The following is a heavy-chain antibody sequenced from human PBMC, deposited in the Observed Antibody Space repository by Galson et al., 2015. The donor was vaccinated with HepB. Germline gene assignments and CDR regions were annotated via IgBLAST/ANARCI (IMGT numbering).Heavy chain of an antibody. CDR3: AGSFGTSDYWEAY. J-gene: IGHJ4*02. CDR2: ISSTINI. D-gene: IGHD3-22*01. CDR1: GLTFSSHN. V-gene: IGHV3-21*01. Sequence: SLRLSCAASGLTFSSHNMHWVRQAPGKGLEWVSSISSTINIFYADSVKGRFTISRDNAKNSLFLQMSSLRVEDTAVYYCAGSFGTSDYWEAYWGQGTLVTVSS.